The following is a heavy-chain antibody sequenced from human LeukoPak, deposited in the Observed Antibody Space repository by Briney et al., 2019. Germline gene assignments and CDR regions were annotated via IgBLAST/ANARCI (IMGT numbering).Heavy chain of an antibody. CDR2: IRYDGSTK. Sequence: GGSLRLSCAASGFTFSSYGMHWVRQAPGKGLEWVAFIRYDGSTKYYADSVKGRFTISRDNSKNTLYLQMNSLRAEDTAVYYCAKDQEEGFDYWGQGTLVTVSS. CDR1: GFTFSSYG. V-gene: IGHV3-30*02. J-gene: IGHJ4*02. CDR3: AKDQEEGFDY.